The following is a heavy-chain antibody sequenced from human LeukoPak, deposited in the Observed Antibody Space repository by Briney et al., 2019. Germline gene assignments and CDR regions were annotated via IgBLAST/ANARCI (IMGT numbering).Heavy chain of an antibody. V-gene: IGHV4-39*01. Sequence: SETLSLTCTVSGGSISSNSYYWGWIRQPPGKGLEWIGSIYYSGSTYYNPSLKSRVTISVDTSKNQFSLKLSSVTAADTAVYYCARGLRQLVRSWHYWGQGTLVTVSS. CDR1: GGSISSNSYY. D-gene: IGHD6-6*01. J-gene: IGHJ4*02. CDR3: ARGLRQLVRSWHY. CDR2: IYYSGST.